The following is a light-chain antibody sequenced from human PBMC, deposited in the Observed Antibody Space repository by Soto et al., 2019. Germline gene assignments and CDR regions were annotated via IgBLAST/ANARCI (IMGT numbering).Light chain of an antibody. J-gene: IGLJ2*01. CDR3: AAWDDSLNGVL. CDR1: SSNIGGNS. CDR2: SIN. V-gene: IGLV1-44*01. Sequence: QSVLTQPPSASGTPGQSVTISCSGSSSNIGGNSVSWYQHLPGTAPKLLIYSINKRPSGVPDRFSGSKSGTSASLAISGLLSEDEADYFCAAWDDSLNGVLFGGGTKLTVL.